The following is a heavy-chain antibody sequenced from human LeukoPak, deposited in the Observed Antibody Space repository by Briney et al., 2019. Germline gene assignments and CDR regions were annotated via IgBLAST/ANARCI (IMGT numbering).Heavy chain of an antibody. CDR3: AREGEQLAFDY. J-gene: IGHJ4*02. CDR1: GVTFSGFS. D-gene: IGHD6-6*01. Sequence: GGSLRLSCAASGVTFSGFSMNWVRQAPGKGLEWVSSISSSSSHIYYADSVRGRFTISRDNARNSLYLQMNSLRAEDTAVYYCAREGEQLAFDYWGQGTLVTVSS. V-gene: IGHV3-21*01. CDR2: ISSSSSHI.